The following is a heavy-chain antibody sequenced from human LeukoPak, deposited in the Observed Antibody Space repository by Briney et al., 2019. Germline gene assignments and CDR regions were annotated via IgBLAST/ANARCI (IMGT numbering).Heavy chain of an antibody. CDR3: ARDRRTYCTSSSCYLPPDY. J-gene: IGHJ4*02. V-gene: IGHV3-30*02. D-gene: IGHD2-2*01. CDR2: IRYDGNTK. CDR1: GFTFNSYG. Sequence: SGGSLRLSCAASGFTFNSYGIHWVRQAPGKGLEWVAFIRYDGNTKYYADSVKGRFTISRDNSKNALWLRMNSLRAEDTAVYYCARDRRTYCTSSSCYLPPDYWGQGTLVTVSS.